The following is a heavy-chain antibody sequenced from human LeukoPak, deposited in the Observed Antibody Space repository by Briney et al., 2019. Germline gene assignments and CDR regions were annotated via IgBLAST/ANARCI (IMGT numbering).Heavy chain of an antibody. CDR3: ARYYCSGGSATCYYYYMDV. CDR1: GYSISSGYY. Sequence: SETLSLTCTVSGYSISSGYYWGWIRQPPGKGLEWIGSIYHSGSTYYNPSLKSRVTISVDTSKNQFSLKLSSVTAADTAVYYCARYYCSGGSATCYYYYMDVWGKGTTVTISS. CDR2: IYHSGST. D-gene: IGHD2-15*01. V-gene: IGHV4-38-2*02. J-gene: IGHJ6*03.